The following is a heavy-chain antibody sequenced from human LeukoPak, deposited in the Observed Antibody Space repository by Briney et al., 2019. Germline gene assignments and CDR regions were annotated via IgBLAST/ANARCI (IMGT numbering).Heavy chain of an antibody. V-gene: IGHV4-30-4*01. D-gene: IGHD2-2*01. CDR3: ARALSHIVVVPAAIRGAFDI. CDR2: IYYSGST. CDR1: GGSISSGDYY. Sequence: KASETLSLTCTVSGGSISSGDYYWSWIRQPPGKGLEWIGYIYYSGSTYYNPSLKSRVTISVDTSKNQFSLKLSSVTAADTAVYYCARALSHIVVVPAAIRGAFDIWGQGTMVTVSS. J-gene: IGHJ3*02.